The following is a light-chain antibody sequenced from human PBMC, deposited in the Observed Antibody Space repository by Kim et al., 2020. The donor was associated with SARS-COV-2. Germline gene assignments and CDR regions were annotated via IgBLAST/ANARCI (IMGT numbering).Light chain of an antibody. Sequence: SSELTQDPAVSVALGQTVRITCQGDSLRSYYATWYQQKPGQAPILVIYGKNNRPSGIPDRFSGSSSGNTASLTIPGTQAGDEADYYCNPRDSNDNVVFGGGTQLTVL. CDR2: GKN. V-gene: IGLV3-19*01. J-gene: IGLJ2*01. CDR1: SLRSYY. CDR3: NPRDSNDNVV.